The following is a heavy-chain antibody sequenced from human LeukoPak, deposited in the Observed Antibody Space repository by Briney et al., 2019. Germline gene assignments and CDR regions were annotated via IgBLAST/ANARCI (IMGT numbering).Heavy chain of an antibody. V-gene: IGHV4-59*01. J-gene: IGHJ4*02. D-gene: IGHD2/OR15-2a*01. Sequence: SETLSLTCTVSGGSISSYYWTWIRQPPGKGLEWLGYIYYTGSTNYNPSLKSRVTISVGTSKNQFSLRLSSVTAADTAVYYCARDFSSSFDYWGQGILVTVSS. CDR2: IYYTGST. CDR1: GGSISSYY. CDR3: ARDFSSSFDY.